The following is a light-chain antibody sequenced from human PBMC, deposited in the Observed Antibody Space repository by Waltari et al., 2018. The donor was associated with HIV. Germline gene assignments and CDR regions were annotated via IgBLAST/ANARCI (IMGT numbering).Light chain of an antibody. CDR1: SSNLGSNT. Sequence: QSVLTQPPSASGTPGQRVTISCSGSSSNLGSNTVNWYQQLPGTAPNLLIYSNNQRPSGVPDRCSGSKSGTSASLAISGLQAEDEADYYCAAWDDSLNGWVFGGGTKLTVL. CDR2: SNN. CDR3: AAWDDSLNGWV. J-gene: IGLJ3*02. V-gene: IGLV1-44*01.